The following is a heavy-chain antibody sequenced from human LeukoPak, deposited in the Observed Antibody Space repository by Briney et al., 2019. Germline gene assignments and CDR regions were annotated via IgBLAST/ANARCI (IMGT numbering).Heavy chain of an antibody. D-gene: IGHD5-24*01. CDR2: INHIFGTA. Sequence: SVKVSCKASGDTFSRYAISWVRQAPGQGLQWLGGINHIFGTASYAQKFQVRVTVIADESTSTAYMELTSLTSEDTAVYYCATHPPSQFYFDFWGQGTLVTVSS. V-gene: IGHV1-69*01. CDR1: GDTFSRYA. CDR3: ATHPPSQFYFDF. J-gene: IGHJ4*02.